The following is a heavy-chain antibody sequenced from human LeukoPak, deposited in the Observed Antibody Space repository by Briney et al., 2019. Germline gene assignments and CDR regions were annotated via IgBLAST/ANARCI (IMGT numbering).Heavy chain of an antibody. D-gene: IGHD3-16*02. Sequence: SETLSLTCTVSGGSISSYYWSWIRQPPGKGLEWIGYIYYSGSTNYNPSLKSRVTISVDTSKNQFSLKLSSVTAADTAVYYCARLGYDYVWGSYLCYFDYWGQGTLVTVSS. CDR1: GGSISSYY. CDR2: IYYSGST. J-gene: IGHJ4*03. CDR3: ARLGYDYVWGSYLCYFDY. V-gene: IGHV4-59*08.